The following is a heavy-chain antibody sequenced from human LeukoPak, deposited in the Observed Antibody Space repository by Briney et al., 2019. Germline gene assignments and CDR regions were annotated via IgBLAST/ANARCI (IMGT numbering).Heavy chain of an antibody. J-gene: IGHJ6*03. CDR3: ARVSGRDRYCSSTSCRRYYYYYMDV. V-gene: IGHV3-74*01. Sequence: GGALRLSCAASGFTFSSYWMHWVRQAPGKGLVWVSRINSDGRSTSYADSVKGRFTNSRDNAKNTLYLQMNSLRAEDTAVYYCARVSGRDRYCSSTSCRRYYYYYMDVWGKGTTVTVSS. D-gene: IGHD2-2*01. CDR2: INSDGRST. CDR1: GFTFSSYW.